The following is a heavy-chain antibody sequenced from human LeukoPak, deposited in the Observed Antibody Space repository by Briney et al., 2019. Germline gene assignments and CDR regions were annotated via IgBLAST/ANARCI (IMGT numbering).Heavy chain of an antibody. Sequence: GGSLRLSCAASGFTFSNYAMTWVRQAPGKGLEWISVIGRSGGDIQYGDSVKGRFTISRDNSKNTLYLQMNSLRAEDTAVYYCAKDHAYYDSSGYYDFDYWGQGTLVTVSS. CDR3: AKDHAYYDSSGYYDFDY. CDR2: IGRSGGDI. V-gene: IGHV3-23*01. J-gene: IGHJ4*02. CDR1: GFTFSNYA. D-gene: IGHD3-22*01.